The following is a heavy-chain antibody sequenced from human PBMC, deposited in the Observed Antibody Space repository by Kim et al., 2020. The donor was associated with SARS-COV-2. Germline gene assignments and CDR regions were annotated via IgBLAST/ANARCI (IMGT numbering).Heavy chain of an antibody. V-gene: IGHV3-11*06. CDR3: ARMKRSDVDTAMVTGFDY. D-gene: IGHD5-18*01. J-gene: IGHJ4*02. Sequence: KGRFTISRDNAKNSLYLQMNSLRAEDTAVYYCARMKRSDVDTAMVTGFDYWGQGTLVTVSS.